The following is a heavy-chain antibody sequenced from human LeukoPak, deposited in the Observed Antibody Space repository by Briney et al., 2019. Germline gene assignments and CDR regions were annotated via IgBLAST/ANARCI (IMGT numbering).Heavy chain of an antibody. Sequence: SETLSLTCTVSGGSISSYYWSWIRQPPGKGLEWIGSIYYSGSTYYNPSLKSRVTISVDTSKNQFSLKLSSVTAADTAVYYCAILTVTIDYWGQGTLVTVSS. J-gene: IGHJ4*02. CDR2: IYYSGST. CDR3: AILTVTIDY. CDR1: GGSISSYY. D-gene: IGHD4-11*01. V-gene: IGHV4-39*01.